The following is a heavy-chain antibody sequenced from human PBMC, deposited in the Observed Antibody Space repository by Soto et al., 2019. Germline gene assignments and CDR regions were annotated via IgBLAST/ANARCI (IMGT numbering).Heavy chain of an antibody. CDR3: VKDLGGSHSRFDY. D-gene: IGHD3-16*01. Sequence: EVQLLESGGGWVQPGGSLRLSCEASGFTFSFYAFGWVRQAPGKGLEWVSSLGVSGGSAFYIDSVKGRFAVSRDDSKNKLYLQMNSLRAEDTAIYYCVKDLGGSHSRFDYWGQGTLVTVSS. CDR2: LGVSGGSA. V-gene: IGHV3-23*01. CDR1: GFTFSFYA. J-gene: IGHJ4*02.